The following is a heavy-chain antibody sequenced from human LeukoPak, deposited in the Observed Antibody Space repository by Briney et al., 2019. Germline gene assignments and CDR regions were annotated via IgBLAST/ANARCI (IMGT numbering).Heavy chain of an antibody. CDR3: ARFIAGAGYVGVEYYFDY. J-gene: IGHJ4*02. CDR2: IIPIFGTA. Sequence: SVKVSCKASGGTFSSYAISWVRQAPGQGLEWMGGIIPIFGTANYAQKFQGRVTITADESTSTAYMELSSLRSEDTAVYYCARFIAGAGYVGVEYYFDYWGQGTLVTVSS. CDR1: GGTFSSYA. D-gene: IGHD2-15*01. V-gene: IGHV1-69*13.